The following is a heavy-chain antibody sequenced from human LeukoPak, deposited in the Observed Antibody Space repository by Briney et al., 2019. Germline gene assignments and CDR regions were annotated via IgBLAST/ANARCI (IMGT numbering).Heavy chain of an antibody. CDR3: ARALRLYCSGGSCPLGY. CDR1: GYTFTSYG. V-gene: IGHV1-18*04. CDR2: ISAYNGNT. J-gene: IGHJ4*02. D-gene: IGHD2-15*01. Sequence: GASVKVSCKASGYTFTSYGISWVRQAPGQGLEWMGWISAYNGNTNYAQKLQGRVTMTTDTSTSIAYMELRSLRSDDTAVYYCARALRLYCSGGSCPLGYWGQGTLVTVSS.